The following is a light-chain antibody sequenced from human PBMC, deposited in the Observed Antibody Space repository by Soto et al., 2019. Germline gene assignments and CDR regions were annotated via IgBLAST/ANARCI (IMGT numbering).Light chain of an antibody. CDR1: QSVSLS. CDR3: QQYGTSPRT. V-gene: IGKV3-20*01. J-gene: IGKJ1*01. Sequence: EIVLPQSPATLSVSLGDSATLSCRASQSVSLSLAWYQMRPGQPPRLLIYGASIRATGIPDRFSGSGSETDVTLTISRLEPEDFAVYYCQQYGTSPRTFGQGTKVDIK. CDR2: GAS.